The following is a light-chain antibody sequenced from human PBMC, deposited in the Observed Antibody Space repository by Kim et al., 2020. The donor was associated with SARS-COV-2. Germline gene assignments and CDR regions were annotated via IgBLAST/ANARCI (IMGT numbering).Light chain of an antibody. CDR3: QVWDSSSDHWV. V-gene: IGLV3-21*04. CDR1: NIRSKS. Sequence: SYELTQPPSVSVAPGKTARITCGGNNIRSKSVHWYQQKPGQAPVLVIYYDSDRPSGIPERFSGSNSGNTATLTIRRVEAGEEADYYCQVWDSSSDHWVFG. J-gene: IGLJ3*02. CDR2: YDS.